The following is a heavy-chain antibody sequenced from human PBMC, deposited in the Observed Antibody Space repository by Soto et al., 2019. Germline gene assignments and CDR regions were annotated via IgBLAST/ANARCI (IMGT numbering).Heavy chain of an antibody. Sequence: EVQLLESGGGLVQPGGSLRLSCAASGFTFSSYAMSWVRQAPGKGLYRVSGSRHSGVTTYYADSVKGRVTISRDNPKNKLYLQMNSLRAEDTAVYYCANGLSVMAVDPSRVDYWGQGTLVTVSS. V-gene: IGHV3-23*01. J-gene: IGHJ4*02. CDR2: SRHSGVTT. CDR1: GFTFSSYA. CDR3: ANGLSVMAVDPSRVDY. D-gene: IGHD6-19*01.